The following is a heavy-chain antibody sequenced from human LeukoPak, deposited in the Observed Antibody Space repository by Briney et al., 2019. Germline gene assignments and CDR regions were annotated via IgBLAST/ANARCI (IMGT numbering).Heavy chain of an antibody. CDR3: ARAFSTTAFDY. D-gene: IGHD4-17*01. CDR1: GFTFRTYA. CDR2: ISDDGSNK. Sequence: GRSLRLSCAASGFTFRTYAMNWVRQAPGKGLEWVAVISDDGSNKYYAESVKGQFTISRDNSKNTLYLQMNSLRAEDTAVYYCARAFSTTAFDYWGQGTLVTVSS. J-gene: IGHJ4*02. V-gene: IGHV3-30*04.